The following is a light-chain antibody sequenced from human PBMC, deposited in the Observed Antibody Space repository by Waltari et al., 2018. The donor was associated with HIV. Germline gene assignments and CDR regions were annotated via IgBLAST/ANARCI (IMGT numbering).Light chain of an antibody. CDR2: DAS. CDR3: QQYNEWLALT. Sequence: ILLTQSPATVSVSPGERPTLPCTASQSIFSNLAWYQHRPGQAPRLLIYDASTRGAGVPDRFSGTASGTEFTLTISNLQSEDVGLYYCQQYNEWLALTFGGGTRVEV. V-gene: IGKV3-15*01. J-gene: IGKJ4*01. CDR1: QSIFSN.